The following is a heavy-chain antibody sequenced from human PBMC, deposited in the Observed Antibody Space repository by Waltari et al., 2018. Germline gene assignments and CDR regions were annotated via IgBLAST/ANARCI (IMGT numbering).Heavy chain of an antibody. J-gene: IGHJ6*02. V-gene: IGHV1-2*02. CDR3: ASEKHDFWSGDYYYYGMDV. CDR2: INPNSGGT. CDR1: GYTFTGYY. D-gene: IGHD3-3*01. Sequence: QVQLVQSGAEVKKPGASVKVSCKASGYTFTGYYMHWVRQAPGPGLEWMGWINPNSGGTNYAQKFQGRVTMTRDTSISTAYMELSRLRSDDTAVYYCASEKHDFWSGDYYYYGMDVWGQGTTVTVSS.